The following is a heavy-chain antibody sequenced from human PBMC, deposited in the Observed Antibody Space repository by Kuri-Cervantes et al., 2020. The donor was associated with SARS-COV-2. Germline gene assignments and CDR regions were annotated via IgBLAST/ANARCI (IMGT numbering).Heavy chain of an antibody. D-gene: IGHD5-24*01. Sequence: SETLSLTCAFYGESFSGYYWNWIRQSPGKGLEWIGEVNHRGSTNYNPSLKSRVTISVDTSKNQFSLKLSSVTAADTAVYYCARDKFEMATIPDAFDIWGQGTMVTVSS. CDR1: GESFSGYY. V-gene: IGHV4-34*01. CDR3: ARDKFEMATIPDAFDI. CDR2: VNHRGST. J-gene: IGHJ3*02.